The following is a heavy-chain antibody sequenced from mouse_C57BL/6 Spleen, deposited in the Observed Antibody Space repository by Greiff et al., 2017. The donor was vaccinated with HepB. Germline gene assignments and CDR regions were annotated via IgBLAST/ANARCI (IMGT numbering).Heavy chain of an antibody. Sequence: QVQLQQPGAELVRPGSSVKLSCKASGYTFTSYWMDWVKQRPGQGLEWIGNIYPSDSETHYNQKFKDKATLTVDKSSSTAYMQLSSLTSEDSAVYYCARRGPTINYFDYWGQGTTITVSS. CDR2: IYPSDSET. CDR3: ARRGPTINYFDY. D-gene: IGHD2-10*01. CDR1: GYTFTSYW. V-gene: IGHV1-61*01. J-gene: IGHJ2*01.